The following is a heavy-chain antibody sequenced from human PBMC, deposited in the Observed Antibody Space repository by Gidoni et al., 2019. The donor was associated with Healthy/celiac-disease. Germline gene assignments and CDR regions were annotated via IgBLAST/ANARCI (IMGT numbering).Heavy chain of an antibody. CDR3: AKAKRPYYDFWSGFDY. V-gene: IGHV3-43*01. D-gene: IGHD3-3*01. Sequence: EVQLVESGGVVVQPGGSLRLSCAASGFTFDDYTMHWVRQAPGKGLEWVSLISWDGGSTYYADSVKGRFTISRDNSKNSLYLQMNSLRTEDTALYYCAKAKRPYYDFWSGFDYWGQGTLVTVSS. CDR1: GFTFDDYT. J-gene: IGHJ4*02. CDR2: ISWDGGST.